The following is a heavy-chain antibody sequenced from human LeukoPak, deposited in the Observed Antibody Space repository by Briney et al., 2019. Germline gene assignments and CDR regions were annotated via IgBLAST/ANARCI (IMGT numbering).Heavy chain of an antibody. Sequence: SETLSLTCAVYGGSFSGYYWSWIRQPPGKGLEWIGEINHSGGTNYNPSLKSRVTISVDTSKNQFSLKLSSVTAADTAVYYCARGALMALNYYYHGMDVWGQGTTVTVSS. CDR3: ARGALMALNYYYHGMDV. V-gene: IGHV4-34*01. CDR2: INHSGGT. J-gene: IGHJ6*02. CDR1: GGSFSGYY. D-gene: IGHD2-8*01.